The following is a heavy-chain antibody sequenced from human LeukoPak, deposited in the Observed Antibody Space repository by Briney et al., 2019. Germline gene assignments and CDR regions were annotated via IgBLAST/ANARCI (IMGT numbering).Heavy chain of an antibody. V-gene: IGHV4-39*01. D-gene: IGHD4-17*01. Sequence: SEAPSPLLTVSGGSISSSSYYWGRIRPPPGKGLEWIGSIYYSGSTYYNPSLKSRVTISVDTSKNQFSLKLSSVTAADTAVYYRARLGDYGEYYFDYWGQGTLVTVSS. J-gene: IGHJ4*02. CDR2: IYYSGST. CDR3: ARLGDYGEYYFDY. CDR1: GGSISSSSYY.